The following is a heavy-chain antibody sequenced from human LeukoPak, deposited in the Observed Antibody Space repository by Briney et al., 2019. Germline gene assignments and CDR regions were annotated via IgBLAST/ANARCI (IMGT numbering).Heavy chain of an antibody. D-gene: IGHD3-3*01. CDR2: IYSGGST. J-gene: IGHJ6*02. CDR3: ARDLQNYDFWSGYWKGYGMDV. CDR1: GFTVSSNY. V-gene: IGHV3-53*01. Sequence: PGGSLRLSCAASGFTVSSNYMSWVRQAPGKGLKWVSVIYSGGSTYYADSVKGRFTISRDNSKNTLYLQMNSLRAEDTAVYYCARDLQNYDFWSGYWKGYGMDVWGQGTTVTVSS.